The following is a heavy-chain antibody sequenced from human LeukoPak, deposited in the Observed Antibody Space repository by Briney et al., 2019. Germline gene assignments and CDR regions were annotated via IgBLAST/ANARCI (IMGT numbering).Heavy chain of an antibody. J-gene: IGHJ4*02. CDR2: IRYDGSNK. CDR1: GFTFSSYG. Sequence: QPGGSLRLSCAASGFTFSSYGMHWVRQAPGKGLEWVAFIRYDGSNKYYADSVKGRFTISRDNSKNTLYLQMNSLRAEDTAVCYCAKGHGSGSYYFDYWGQGTLVTVSS. D-gene: IGHD3-10*01. CDR3: AKGHGSGSYYFDY. V-gene: IGHV3-30*02.